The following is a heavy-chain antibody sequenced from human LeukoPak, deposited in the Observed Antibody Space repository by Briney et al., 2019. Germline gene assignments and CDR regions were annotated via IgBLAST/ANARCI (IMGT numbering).Heavy chain of an antibody. D-gene: IGHD3-10*02. CDR1: GFMFSSFS. J-gene: IGHJ4*02. V-gene: IGHV3-23*01. CDR3: AKRPAAVRGVIPYLDY. CDR2: ISAGGST. Sequence: GGSLRLSCAVSGFMFSSFSMSWVRHVPGKGLEWVSTISAGGSTYYADSVKGWFTISRDNSKNTLFLQMNSLRAEDTAIYYCAKRPAAVRGVIPYLDYWGQETLVTVSS.